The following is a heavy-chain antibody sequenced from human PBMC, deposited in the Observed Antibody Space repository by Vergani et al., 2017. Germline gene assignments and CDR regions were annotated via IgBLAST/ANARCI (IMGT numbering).Heavy chain of an antibody. Sequence: EVQLLESGGGLVQPGGSLRLSCAASGFTFSSYAMSWVRQAPGKGLEWVSAISGSGGSTYYADSVKGRFTISRDNSKNTLYLQMNSLRAEDTAVYYCAKCDFWSGYPLYYFDYWSQGTLVTVSS. CDR2: ISGSGGST. CDR3: AKCDFWSGYPLYYFDY. D-gene: IGHD3-3*01. V-gene: IGHV3-23*01. CDR1: GFTFSSYA. J-gene: IGHJ4*02.